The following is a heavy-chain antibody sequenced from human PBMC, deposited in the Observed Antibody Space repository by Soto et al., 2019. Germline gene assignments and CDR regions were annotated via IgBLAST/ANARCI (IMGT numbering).Heavy chain of an antibody. D-gene: IGHD4-4*01. CDR2: IYHSGST. V-gene: IGHV4-4*02. J-gene: IGHJ6*02. CDR3: ARDYAAAAYSNYDYYYYGMDV. CDR1: GGSIGSSNW. Sequence: SETLSLTCAVSGGSIGSSNWWSWVRQPPGKGLEWIGEIYHSGSTNYNPSLKSRVTISVDKSKNQFSLKLSSVTAADTAVYYCARDYAAAAYSNYDYYYYGMDVWGQGTTVTVSS.